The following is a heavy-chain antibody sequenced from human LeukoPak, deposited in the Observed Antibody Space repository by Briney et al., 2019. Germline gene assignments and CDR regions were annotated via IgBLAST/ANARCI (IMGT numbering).Heavy chain of an antibody. CDR1: GGSISSGGYY. CDR2: IYYSGST. Sequence: SETLSLTCTVSGGSISSGGYYWSWIRQHPGKGLEWIGYIYYSGSTYYNPSLKSRVTISVDTSKNQFSLKLSSVTAADTAVYYCARALTTVVRNLYYYYYMDVWGKGTTVTVSS. V-gene: IGHV4-31*03. CDR3: ARALTTVVRNLYYYYYMDV. D-gene: IGHD4-23*01. J-gene: IGHJ6*03.